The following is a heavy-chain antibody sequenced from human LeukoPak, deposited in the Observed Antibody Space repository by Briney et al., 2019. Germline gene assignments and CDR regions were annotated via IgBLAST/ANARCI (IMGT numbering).Heavy chain of an antibody. J-gene: IGHJ4*02. CDR2: IRSKANSYAT. CDR3: TRPSRGESINFDY. V-gene: IGHV3-73*01. CDR1: GFTFSGSA. D-gene: IGHD7-27*01. Sequence: PGGSLRLSCAASGFTFSGSAMHWVRQASGKGLEWVGRIRSKANSYATAYAASVKGRFTISRDDSKNTAYLQINSLKTEDTAVYYCTRPSRGESINFDYWGQGTLVTVSS.